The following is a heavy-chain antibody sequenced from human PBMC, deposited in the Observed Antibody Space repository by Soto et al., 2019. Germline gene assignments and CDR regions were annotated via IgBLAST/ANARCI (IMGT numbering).Heavy chain of an antibody. V-gene: IGHV3-23*01. J-gene: IGHJ3*02. D-gene: IGHD2-21*01. Sequence: GGSLRLSCAASGFTFSSYAMSWVRQAPGKGLEWVSAISGSGGSTYYADSVKGRFTISRDNSKNTLYLQMNSLRAEDTAVYYCAKDQASLYCGGDCYNGGDAFDIWGQGTMVTVSS. CDR1: GFTFSSYA. CDR2: ISGSGGST. CDR3: AKDQASLYCGGDCYNGGDAFDI.